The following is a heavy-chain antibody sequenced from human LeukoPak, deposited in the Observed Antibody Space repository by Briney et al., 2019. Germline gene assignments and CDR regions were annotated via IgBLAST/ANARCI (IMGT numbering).Heavy chain of an antibody. Sequence: GGSLRLSCAASGFTFSSYWMHWVRQAPGKGLVWVSRIASDGSSTSYADSVKDRFTISRDNAKNTLYLQMNSLRAEDTAVYYCAKETGRFDPWGQGTLVTVSS. CDR2: IASDGSST. J-gene: IGHJ5*02. V-gene: IGHV3-74*01. CDR1: GFTFSSYW. CDR3: AKETGRFDP. D-gene: IGHD1-1*01.